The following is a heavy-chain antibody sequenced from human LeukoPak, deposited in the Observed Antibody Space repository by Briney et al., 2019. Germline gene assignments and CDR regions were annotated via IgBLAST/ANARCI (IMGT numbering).Heavy chain of an antibody. V-gene: IGHV3-9*01. Sequence: GGSLRLSCAASGFTFDDYAMHWVRQAPGKGLEWVSGISWNSGSIGYADSVKGRFTISRDNAKNSLYLQMNSLRAKDTALYYCAKDISGYDSAVDYWGQGTLVPVSS. J-gene: IGHJ4*02. D-gene: IGHD5-12*01. CDR1: GFTFDDYA. CDR3: AKDISGYDSAVDY. CDR2: ISWNSGSI.